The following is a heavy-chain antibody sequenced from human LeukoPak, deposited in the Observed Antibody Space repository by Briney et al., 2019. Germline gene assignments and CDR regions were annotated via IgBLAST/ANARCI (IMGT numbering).Heavy chain of an antibody. CDR3: ARQTLRAAGLNAFDI. Sequence: GESLKISCKGSGYSFTSYWIGWVRQMPGKGLEWMGIIYPGDSDTRYSPSFQGQVTISADKSISTAYLQWSSLKASDTAMYYCARQTLRAAGLNAFDIWGQGTMVTVSS. J-gene: IGHJ3*02. V-gene: IGHV5-51*01. CDR1: GYSFTSYW. D-gene: IGHD6-13*01. CDR2: IYPGDSDT.